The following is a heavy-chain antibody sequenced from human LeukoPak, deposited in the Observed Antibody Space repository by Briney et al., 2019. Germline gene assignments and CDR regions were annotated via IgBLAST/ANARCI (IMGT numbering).Heavy chain of an antibody. CDR1: GGTFSSYA. V-gene: IGHV1-24*01. CDR3: ATPYDFWSGYFDY. J-gene: IGHJ4*02. CDR2: FDPEDGET. D-gene: IGHD3-3*01. Sequence: ASVKVSCXASGGTFSSYAISWVRQAPGKGLEWMGGFDPEDGETIYAQKFQGRVTMTEDTSTDTAYMELSSLRSEDTAVYYCATPYDFWSGYFDYWGQGTLVTVSS.